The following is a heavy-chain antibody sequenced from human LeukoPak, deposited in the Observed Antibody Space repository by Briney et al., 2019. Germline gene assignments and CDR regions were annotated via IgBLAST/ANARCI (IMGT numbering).Heavy chain of an antibody. CDR1: GGSISSSSYY. Sequence: SETLSLTCTVSGGSISSSSYYWGWIRQPPGKGLEWIGSIYYSGSTYYNPSLKSRVTISVDTSKNQFSLKLSSVTAADTAVYYCARFSSITMVRGVIGYWGQGTLVTVSS. CDR2: IYYSGST. D-gene: IGHD3-10*01. J-gene: IGHJ4*02. CDR3: ARFSSITMVRGVIGY. V-gene: IGHV4-39*01.